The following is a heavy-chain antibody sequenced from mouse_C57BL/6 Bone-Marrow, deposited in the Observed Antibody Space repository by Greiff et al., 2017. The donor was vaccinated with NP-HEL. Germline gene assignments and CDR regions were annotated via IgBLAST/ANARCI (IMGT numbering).Heavy chain of an antibody. CDR3: TREGLRLRLFAY. D-gene: IGHD3-2*02. CDR1: GFTFSSYA. CDR2: ISSGGDYI. J-gene: IGHJ3*01. Sequence: EVQRVESGEGLVKPGGSLKLSCAASGFTFSSYAMSWVRQTPEKRLEWVAYISSGGDYIYYADTVKGRFTISRDNARNTLYLQMSSLKSEDTAMYYCTREGLRLRLFAYWGQGTLVTVSA. V-gene: IGHV5-9-1*02.